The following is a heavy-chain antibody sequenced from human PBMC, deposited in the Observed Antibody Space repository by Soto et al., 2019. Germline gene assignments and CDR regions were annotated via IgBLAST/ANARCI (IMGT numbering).Heavy chain of an antibody. Sequence: QLQLQESGPGLVKPSETLSLTCTVSGGSISSSSYYWGWISQPPGKGQEWIGSIYYSGSTYYNPSLKSRVTISVDTSKNQFSLKLSSVTAADTAVYYCAIPNVGYSYGDWGQGTLVTVSS. CDR3: AIPNVGYSYGD. J-gene: IGHJ4*02. CDR2: IYYSGST. V-gene: IGHV4-39*01. CDR1: GGSISSSSYY. D-gene: IGHD5-18*01.